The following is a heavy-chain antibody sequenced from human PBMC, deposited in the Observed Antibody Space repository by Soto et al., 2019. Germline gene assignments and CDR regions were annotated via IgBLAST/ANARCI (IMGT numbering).Heavy chain of an antibody. Sequence: QDRLFQSGAELKKPGASVTVSCRASGYSFTNFVITWVRQAPGQGLEGMGGIRAFNGNTHYAQKLQGRVTMTTDASTSTAYMELRSLRSDDTAVYYCARDRGVAPPVAGNTHYYYYMDVWGKGTTVTVSS. J-gene: IGHJ6*03. D-gene: IGHD6-19*01. CDR3: ARDRGVAPPVAGNTHYYYYMDV. CDR2: IRAFNGNT. CDR1: GYSFTNFV. V-gene: IGHV1-18*01.